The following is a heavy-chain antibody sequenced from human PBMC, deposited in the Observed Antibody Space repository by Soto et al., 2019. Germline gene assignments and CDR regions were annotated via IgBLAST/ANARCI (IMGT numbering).Heavy chain of an antibody. Sequence: LSLTCSVSGGSISSSSYYWAWIRQPPGKGLEWIGSIYYTGSTYYNPSLKSRVTLSVDTSKNQFSLRLSSVTAAETAVYYCASKIASAALGWFDPWGQGTLVTVSS. CDR3: ASKIASAALGWFDP. V-gene: IGHV4-39*01. J-gene: IGHJ5*02. CDR1: GGSISSSSYY. D-gene: IGHD6-13*01. CDR2: IYYTGST.